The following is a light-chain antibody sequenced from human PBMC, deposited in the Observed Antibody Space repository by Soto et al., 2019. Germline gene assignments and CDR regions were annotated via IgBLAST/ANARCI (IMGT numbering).Light chain of an antibody. Sequence: QSVLTQPPSVSGAPGQRVTISCTGSSSNIGAGYDVHWYQQLPGTAPKLLIYGNSNRPSGVPDRFSGSKSGTSASLAITGIQGEDEADDYCQSYDSSLSGNVVFGGGTQLTVL. V-gene: IGLV1-40*01. CDR2: GNS. CDR1: SSNIGAGYD. J-gene: IGLJ2*01. CDR3: QSYDSSLSGNVV.